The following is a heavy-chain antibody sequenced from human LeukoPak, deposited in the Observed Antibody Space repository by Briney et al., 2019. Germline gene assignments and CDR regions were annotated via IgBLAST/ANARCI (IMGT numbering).Heavy chain of an antibody. Sequence: SQTLSLTCTVSGASISSGAYYWTWIRQHPAEGLQWIGYIYYTGHTYYNPSLQSRLTMSVDTSKNQFSLRTTSVTAADTAVYYCAGEGRGYGFMDVWGEGTTVSVSS. J-gene: IGHJ6*03. CDR3: AGEGRGYGFMDV. V-gene: IGHV4-31*03. CDR2: IYYTGHT. D-gene: IGHD5-12*01. CDR1: GASISSGAYY.